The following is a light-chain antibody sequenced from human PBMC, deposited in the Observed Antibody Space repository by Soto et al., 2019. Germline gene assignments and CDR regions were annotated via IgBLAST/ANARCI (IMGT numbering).Light chain of an antibody. CDR2: EVN. Sequence: QCALARPASGSGAAGQAISISCARTGSDVGAYNLVSWYQQHPGKAPKLIICEVNTRPSGISNRFSGSKSGDTASLTISGLQAEDEADYFCCSYAGTVAYVFGTGTKVTVL. J-gene: IGLJ1*01. V-gene: IGLV2-23*02. CDR3: CSYAGTVAYV. CDR1: GSDVGAYNL.